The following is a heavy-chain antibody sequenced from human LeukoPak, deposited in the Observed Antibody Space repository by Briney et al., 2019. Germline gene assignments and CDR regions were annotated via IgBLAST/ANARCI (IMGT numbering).Heavy chain of an antibody. V-gene: IGHV3-21*01. CDR1: GFTFSSYS. D-gene: IGHD5-12*01. CDR2: ISSSSSYI. J-gene: IGHJ4*02. CDR3: ARDGMEWLPPE. Sequence: GGSLRLSCAASGFTFSSYSMNWVRQAPGKGLEWVSSISSSSSYIYYADSVKGRFTISRDNAKNSLYLQMNSLRAEDTAVYYCARDGMEWLPPEWGQGTLVTVSS.